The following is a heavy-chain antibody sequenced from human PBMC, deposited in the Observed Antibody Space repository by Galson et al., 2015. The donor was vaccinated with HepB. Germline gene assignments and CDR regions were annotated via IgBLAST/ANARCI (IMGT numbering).Heavy chain of an antibody. J-gene: IGHJ6*02. V-gene: IGHV4-34*01. CDR3: ARGGGVTMLRGVRANTNGMDV. D-gene: IGHD3-10*01. CDR2: INHSGST. Sequence: QPPGKGLEWIGEINHSGSTNYNPSLKSRVTISVDTSKNQFSLKLSSVTAADTAVYYCARGGGVTMLRGVRANTNGMDVWGQGPTVTVSS.